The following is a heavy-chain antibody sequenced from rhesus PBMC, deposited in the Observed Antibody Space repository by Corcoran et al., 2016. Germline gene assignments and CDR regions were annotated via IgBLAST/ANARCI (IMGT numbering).Heavy chain of an antibody. CDR2: IYGSGGST. D-gene: IGHD6-25*01. V-gene: IGHV4-169*02. CDR1: GGSISSSY. CDR3: ARDIGIAAAGTGDAFDF. Sequence: QLQLQELGLGLVKPSETLSVTCAVSGGSISSSYWRWIRQAPGKGLEWIGYIYGSGGSTNYNPSLKSRVTLSVDTSKNQLSLKLSSVTTADTAVYYCARDIGIAAAGTGDAFDFWGQGLRVTVSS. J-gene: IGHJ3*01.